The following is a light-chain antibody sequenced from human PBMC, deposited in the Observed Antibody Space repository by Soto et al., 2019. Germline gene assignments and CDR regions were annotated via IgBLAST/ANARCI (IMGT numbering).Light chain of an antibody. CDR2: EGS. CDR3: CSYAGSSTLV. Sequence: QSVLTQPASVSGSPGQSITISCTGTSSDVGSYNFVSWYQQHPGKAPKLMIYEGSKRPSGVSNRFSGSKSGNTASLTISGLQAEDEADYYCCSYAGSSTLVFGGGT. CDR1: SSDVGSYNF. J-gene: IGLJ2*01. V-gene: IGLV2-23*01.